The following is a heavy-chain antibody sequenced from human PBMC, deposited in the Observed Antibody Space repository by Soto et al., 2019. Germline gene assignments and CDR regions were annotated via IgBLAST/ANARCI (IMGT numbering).Heavy chain of an antibody. V-gene: IGHV3-9*01. CDR2: ISWNSGSI. CDR3: AKAGFWSGYYSLVDY. Sequence: GGSLRLSCAASGVTVSSNYMHWVRQAPGKGLEWVSGISWNSGSIGYADSVKGRFTISRDNAKNSLYLQMNSLRAEDTALYYCAKAGFWSGYYSLVDYWGQGTLVTVSS. J-gene: IGHJ4*02. CDR1: GVTVSSNY. D-gene: IGHD3-3*01.